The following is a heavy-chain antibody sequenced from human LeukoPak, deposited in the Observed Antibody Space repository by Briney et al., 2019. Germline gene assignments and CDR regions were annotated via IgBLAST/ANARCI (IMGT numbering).Heavy chain of an antibody. CDR2: ISSGTSYI. Sequence: GGSLRLSCAASGFTFSSYSMNWVRQAPGKGLEWVSSISSGTSYIYYADSMKGRFTISRDNAKNSLYLQMNSLRAEDTAVYYCARGDLDTAMVRRYYFDYWGQGTLVTVSS. J-gene: IGHJ4*02. D-gene: IGHD5-18*01. V-gene: IGHV3-21*01. CDR1: GFTFSSYS. CDR3: ARGDLDTAMVRRYYFDY.